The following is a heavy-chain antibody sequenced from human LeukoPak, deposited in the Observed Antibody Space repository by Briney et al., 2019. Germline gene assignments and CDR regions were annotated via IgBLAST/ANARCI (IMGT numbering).Heavy chain of an antibody. Sequence: SVKVSCKASGGTFSSYAISWVRQAPGQGLEWMGGTIPIFGTANYAQKFQGRVTITTDESTSTAYMELSSLRSEDTAVYYCARGDIVVVPAAIPWFDPWGQGTLVTVSS. CDR3: ARGDIVVVPAAIPWFDP. CDR1: GGTFSSYA. J-gene: IGHJ5*02. V-gene: IGHV1-69*05. CDR2: TIPIFGTA. D-gene: IGHD2-2*02.